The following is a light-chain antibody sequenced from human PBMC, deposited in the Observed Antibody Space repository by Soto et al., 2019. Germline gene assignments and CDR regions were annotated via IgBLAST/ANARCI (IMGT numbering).Light chain of an antibody. Sequence: IQMNQAHSTQPASVGDRVTVPRWDSQSISSSLAWYQQKAGKAPKPLIYGASTLQSGVPSRFSGSRSGTEFTLTISSLQPEDFGTYYGHQRYSTSWTFGQGTKVDI. V-gene: IGKV1-39*01. CDR1: QSISSS. CDR2: GAS. CDR3: HQRYSTSWT. J-gene: IGKJ1*01.